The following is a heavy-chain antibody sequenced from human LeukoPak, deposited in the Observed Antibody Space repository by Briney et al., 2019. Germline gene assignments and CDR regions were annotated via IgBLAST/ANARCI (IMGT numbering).Heavy chain of an antibody. CDR2: ISSSGSTI. CDR3: ARDTRQRGYSGYDSGYFDY. D-gene: IGHD5-12*01. Sequence: PGGSLRLSCAASGFTFSSYEMNWVRQAPGKGLEWVSYISSSGSTIYYADSVKGRFTISRDNVKNSLYLQMNSLRAEDTAVYYCARDTRQRGYSGYDSGYFDYWGQGTLVTVSS. J-gene: IGHJ4*02. CDR1: GFTFSSYE. V-gene: IGHV3-48*03.